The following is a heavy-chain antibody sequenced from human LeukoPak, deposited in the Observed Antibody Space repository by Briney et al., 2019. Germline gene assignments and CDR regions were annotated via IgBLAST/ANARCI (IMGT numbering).Heavy chain of an antibody. CDR2: INHSGST. CDR1: GGSFSGYY. V-gene: IGHV4-34*01. CDR3: ARGFPIVVVPAGFDP. D-gene: IGHD2-2*01. Sequence: SETLSLTCAVYGGSFSGYYWSWIRQPPGKGLEWIGEINHSGSTNYNPPLKSRVTISVDTSKNQFSLKLSSVTAADTAVYYCARGFPIVVVPAGFDPWGQGTLVTVSS. J-gene: IGHJ5*02.